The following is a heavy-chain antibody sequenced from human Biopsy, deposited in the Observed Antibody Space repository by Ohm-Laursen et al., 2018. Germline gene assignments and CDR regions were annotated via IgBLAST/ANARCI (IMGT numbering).Heavy chain of an antibody. CDR2: IYYSVMT. D-gene: IGHD2-21*02. Sequence: TLSLTCIVSGDSVTKYYWSWIRQPPGKGLEWIGHIYYSVMTNYNPSLQSRVSISIDKSKNQFFLKLSSVTAEDTAVYYCARDDAVTVVRGLYYWGQGALVTVSS. CDR1: GDSVTKYY. J-gene: IGHJ4*02. V-gene: IGHV4-59*02. CDR3: ARDDAVTVVRGLYY.